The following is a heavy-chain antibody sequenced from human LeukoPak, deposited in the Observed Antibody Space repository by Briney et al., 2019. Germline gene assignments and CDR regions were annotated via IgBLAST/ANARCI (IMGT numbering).Heavy chain of an antibody. CDR3: ARDEHQYYHASSGRFDY. J-gene: IGHJ4*02. Sequence: GGSLRLSCAASGFTFSYYWMGWVRQAPGKGLEWVANIKQDGSEKYYVDSVKGRFTISRDNAKNTLYLQMNSMRAEDTAVYYCARDEHQYYHASSGRFDYWGQGILVTVSS. CDR2: IKQDGSEK. CDR1: GFTFSYYW. V-gene: IGHV3-7*04. D-gene: IGHD3-22*01.